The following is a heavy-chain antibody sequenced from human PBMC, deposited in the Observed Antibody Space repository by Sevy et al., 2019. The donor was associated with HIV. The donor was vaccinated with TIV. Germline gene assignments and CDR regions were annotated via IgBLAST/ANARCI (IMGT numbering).Heavy chain of an antibody. CDR3: ARGIAVAGSGGFDP. D-gene: IGHD6-19*01. Sequence: ASVKVSCKASGGTFSSYAISWVRQAPGQGLEWMGGIIPIFGTANYAQKFQGRVTSTADKSTSTAYMELSSLGSEDTALYYCARGIAVAGSGGFDPWGQGTLVTVSS. CDR2: IIPIFGTA. J-gene: IGHJ5*02. CDR1: GGTFSSYA. V-gene: IGHV1-69*06.